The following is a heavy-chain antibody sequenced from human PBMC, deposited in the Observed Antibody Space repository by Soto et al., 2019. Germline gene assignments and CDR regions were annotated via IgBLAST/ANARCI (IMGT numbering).Heavy chain of an antibody. J-gene: IGHJ6*02. V-gene: IGHV1-69*01. CDR1: GGTFSSYA. Sequence: QVQLVQSGAEVKKPRSSVKVSCKASGGTFSSYAISWVRQAPGQGLEWMGGIIPISDTTNYAQKFQGSVTITADESTSTAYMELSSLRSEDTAVYYCARSQGSSTSLEIYYYYYYGMDVWGQGTTVTVSS. CDR2: IIPISDTT. CDR3: ARSQGSSTSLEIYYYYYYGMDV. D-gene: IGHD2-2*01.